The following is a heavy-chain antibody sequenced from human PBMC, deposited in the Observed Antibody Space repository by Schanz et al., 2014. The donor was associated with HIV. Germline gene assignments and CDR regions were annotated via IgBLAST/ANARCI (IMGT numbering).Heavy chain of an antibody. CDR2: IKEDGREK. D-gene: IGHD6-19*01. V-gene: IGHV3-7*01. Sequence: EVQLVESGGGLVQPGGSLRLSCAASGFTFSRYWMTWVRQAPGKGLEWVANIKEDGREKYHADSVKGRLTISRDNAKNFVYLQMNSLRDEDTAVYYCARDSSLAVADHWYLELWGRGTLVSVSS. CDR1: GFTFSRYW. J-gene: IGHJ2*01. CDR3: ARDSSLAVADHWYLEL.